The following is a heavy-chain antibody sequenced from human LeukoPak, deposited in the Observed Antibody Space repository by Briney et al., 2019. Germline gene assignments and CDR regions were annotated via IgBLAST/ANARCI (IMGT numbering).Heavy chain of an antibody. Sequence: GGSLRLSCAASGFTFSDHYMDWVRQAPGKGLEWVGRTRNKANSYTTEYAASVKGRFTISRDDSNNSLYLQMNSLKTDDTAVYYCARSGRSGSYYSDFDYRGQGTLVTVSS. V-gene: IGHV3-72*01. CDR3: ARSGRSGSYYSDFDY. D-gene: IGHD1-26*01. J-gene: IGHJ4*02. CDR2: TRNKANSYTT. CDR1: GFTFSDHY.